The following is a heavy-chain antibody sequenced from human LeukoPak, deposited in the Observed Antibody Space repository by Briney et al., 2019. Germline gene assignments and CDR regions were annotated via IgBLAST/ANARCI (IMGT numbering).Heavy chain of an antibody. D-gene: IGHD5-18*01. CDR3: ARDARDTVMLTADY. V-gene: IGHV3-33*08. CDR1: GFSISNYG. CDR2: IWYDGSDK. Sequence: GGSLRLSCAGSGFSISNYGMNWVRQAPGKGLEWVAVIWYDGSDKYYADSVKGRFTISRDNSKNTLYLQMNSLRPEDTAVYFCARDARDTVMLTADYWGQGTLVTVSS. J-gene: IGHJ4*02.